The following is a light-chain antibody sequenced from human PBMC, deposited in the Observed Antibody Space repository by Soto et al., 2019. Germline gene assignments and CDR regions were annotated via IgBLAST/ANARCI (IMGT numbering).Light chain of an antibody. J-gene: IGKJ1*01. CDR1: EDISNY. V-gene: IGKV1-27*01. CDR2: GAS. CDR3: QNDNTAPWS. Sequence: DIQMTQSPSSLSASVGARVTITCRASEDISNYLAWSQQKPGQVPKLLIYGASTLQSGVPPRFSGSGSGTDSTHRIRSLQTEDGANYYCQNDNTAPWSFGKGTNV.